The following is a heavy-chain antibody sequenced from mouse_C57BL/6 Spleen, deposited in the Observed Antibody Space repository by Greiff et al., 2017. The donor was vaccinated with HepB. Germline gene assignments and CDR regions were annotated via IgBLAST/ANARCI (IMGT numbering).Heavy chain of an antibody. D-gene: IGHD2-3*01. CDR2: IDPENGDT. Sequence: EVQLQQSGAELVRPGASVKLSWTASGFNIKDDYMHWVKQRPEQGLEWIGWIDPENGDTEYASKFQGKATITADTSSNTAYLQLSSLTSEDTAVYYCTTVTPFAYWGQGTLVTVSA. J-gene: IGHJ3*01. V-gene: IGHV14-4*01. CDR3: TTVTPFAY. CDR1: GFNIKDDY.